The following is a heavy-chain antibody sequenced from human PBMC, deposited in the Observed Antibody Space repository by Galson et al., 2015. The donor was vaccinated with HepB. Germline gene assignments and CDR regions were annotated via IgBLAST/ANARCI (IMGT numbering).Heavy chain of an antibody. Sequence: SLRLSCAASGFTFSSYWMHWVRQDPGKGLLWVSRLNTDGSDTNYADSVKGRFTISRDNSKNTLYLQMNSLRAEDTAVYYCARALTDNYSYDFWSPWGQGTLVTVSS. V-gene: IGHV3-74*01. J-gene: IGHJ5*02. CDR1: GFTFSSYW. D-gene: IGHD3-3*01. CDR3: ARALTDNYSYDFWSP. CDR2: LNTDGSDT.